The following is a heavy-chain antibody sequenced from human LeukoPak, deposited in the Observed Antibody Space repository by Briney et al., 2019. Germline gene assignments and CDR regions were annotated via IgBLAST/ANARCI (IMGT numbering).Heavy chain of an antibody. J-gene: IGHJ4*02. V-gene: IGHV3-23*01. CDR1: GFTFSSYA. Sequence: GGSLRLSCAASGFTFSSYAMSWVRQAPGKGLEWASAISGSGGSTYYADSVKGRFTISRDNSKNTLYLQMNSLRAEDTAVYYCARDGYYGSGSLPLDFDYWGQGTLVTVSS. D-gene: IGHD3-10*01. CDR3: ARDGYYGSGSLPLDFDY. CDR2: ISGSGGST.